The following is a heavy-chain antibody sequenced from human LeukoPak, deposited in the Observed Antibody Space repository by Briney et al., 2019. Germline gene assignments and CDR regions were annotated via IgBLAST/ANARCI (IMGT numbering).Heavy chain of an antibody. CDR1: GFTFSSYS. CDR3: ARDRRGTSCHDY. J-gene: IGHJ4*02. CDR2: ISSSSSYI. D-gene: IGHD2-2*01. Sequence: GGSLRLSCAASGFTFSSYSMNWVRQAPGKGLEWVLSISSSSSYIYYADSVKGRFTISRDNAKNSLYLQMNSLRAEDTAVYYCARDRRGTSCHDYWGQGTLVTVSS. V-gene: IGHV3-21*01.